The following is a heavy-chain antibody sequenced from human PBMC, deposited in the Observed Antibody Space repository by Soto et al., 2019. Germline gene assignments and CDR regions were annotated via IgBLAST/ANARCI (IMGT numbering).Heavy chain of an antibody. CDR1: VYSSVSDW. CDR3: GRFELPGGGTGHGMDV. D-gene: IGHD1-1*01. CDR2: IYEGDSIT. J-gene: IGHJ6*02. V-gene: IGHV5-51*01. Sequence: GESLKISCKVSVYSSVSDWIASVRRMPGTGLEGMGSIYEGDSITSYSAYSQGQVTLEADKSITTAYLQWSSLRAADTAMYYCGRFELPGGGTGHGMDVWGQGTTVTVSS.